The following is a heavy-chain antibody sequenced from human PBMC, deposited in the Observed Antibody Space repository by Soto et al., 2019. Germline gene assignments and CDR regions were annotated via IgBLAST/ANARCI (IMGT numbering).Heavy chain of an antibody. V-gene: IGHV1-18*01. CDR1: GYTFTSYG. D-gene: IGHD6-19*01. CDR3: ARGLKQWLDYAFDI. CDR2: ISAYNGNT. J-gene: IGHJ3*02. Sequence: ASVKVSCKASGYTFTSYGSSWVRQAPGQGLEWMGWISAYNGNTNYAQKLQGRVTMTTDTSTSTAYMELRSLRSDDTAVYYCARGLKQWLDYAFDIWGQGTMVTVSS.